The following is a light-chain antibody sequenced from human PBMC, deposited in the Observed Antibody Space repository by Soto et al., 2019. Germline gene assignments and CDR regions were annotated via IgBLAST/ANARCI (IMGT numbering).Light chain of an antibody. CDR3: QQYTNTNPPWM. CDR1: QTISTW. J-gene: IGKJ2*01. Sequence: DIQVTQSPPTLSTSVGDRVTITCRASQTISTWMAWYQQKPGKSPKLLVYDASTLQIGVASRFSGSGSGTEFTLIISGLQPDDSATYYCQQYTNTNPPWMFGQGTQVEIK. V-gene: IGKV1-5*01. CDR2: DAS.